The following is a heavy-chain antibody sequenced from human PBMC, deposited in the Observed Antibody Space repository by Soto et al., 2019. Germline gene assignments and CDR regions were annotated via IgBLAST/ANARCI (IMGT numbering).Heavy chain of an antibody. CDR3: ARDLGRWPSLGPWFDP. J-gene: IGHJ5*02. CDR1: GFTFSSYS. CDR2: ISSSSSYI. V-gene: IGHV3-21*01. Sequence: GGSLRLSCAASGFTFSSYSMNWVRQAPGKGLEWVSSISSSSSYIYYADSVKGRFTISRDNAKNSLYLQMNSLRAEDTAVYYCARDLGRWPSLGPWFDPWGQGTLVTVSS. D-gene: IGHD4-17*01.